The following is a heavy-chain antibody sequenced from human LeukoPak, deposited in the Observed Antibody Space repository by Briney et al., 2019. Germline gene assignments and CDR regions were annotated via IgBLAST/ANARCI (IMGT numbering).Heavy chain of an antibody. CDR2: ISSSSSYT. D-gene: IGHD4-23*01. V-gene: IGHV3-11*06. Sequence: GGSLRLSCAASGFTFSDYYMNWIRQAPGKGLEWVSYISSSSSYTNYADSVKGRFTISRDNAKNSLYLQMNSLRAEDTAVYYCARDGGYGGNSALDYWGQGTLVTVSS. J-gene: IGHJ4*02. CDR1: GFTFSDYY. CDR3: ARDGGYGGNSALDY.